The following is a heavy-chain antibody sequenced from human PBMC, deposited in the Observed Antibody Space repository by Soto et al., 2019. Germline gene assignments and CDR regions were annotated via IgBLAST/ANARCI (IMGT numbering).Heavy chain of an antibody. Sequence: GGSLRLSCAASGFTFNSNWMSWVRRAPGKGLEWVANIKPDGSQKWYVDSVKGRFAISRDNAKNSLYLQMNSLRAEDTAVYYCARDSTYDPHFDYWGQGTLVTVSS. CDR1: GFTFNSNW. CDR2: IKPDGSQK. D-gene: IGHD2-2*01. CDR3: ARDSTYDPHFDY. J-gene: IGHJ4*02. V-gene: IGHV3-7*01.